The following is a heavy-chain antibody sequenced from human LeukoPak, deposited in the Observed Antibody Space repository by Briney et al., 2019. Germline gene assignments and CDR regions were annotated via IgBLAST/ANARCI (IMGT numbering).Heavy chain of an antibody. CDR2: ISANSGDR. J-gene: IGHJ4*02. V-gene: IGHV1-18*01. D-gene: IGHD1-14*01. CDR1: GYTFTSHG. Sequence: ASVKVSCKASGYTFTSHGISWVRQAPGQGLEWMGWISANSGDRNYAQKFQGRVTLNTDTSTGTAYMELRSLRSDDTAVYYCARNLPGLDFWGQGTLVTVSS. CDR3: ARNLPGLDF.